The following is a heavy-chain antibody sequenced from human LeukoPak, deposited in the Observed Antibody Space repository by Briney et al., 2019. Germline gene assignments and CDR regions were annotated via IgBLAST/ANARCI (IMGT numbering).Heavy chain of an antibody. CDR3: ARDRGGVGSDY. CDR1: GFTFSSYA. V-gene: IGHV3-64*01. J-gene: IGHJ4*02. D-gene: IGHD2-8*02. Sequence: PGGSLRLSCAASGFTFSSYAMHWVRQAPGKGLEYVSSISANGDGTYHANSVKGRFTISRNNSKNTLCLQMGSLRPEDTAMYYCARDRGGVGSDYWGQGTLVTVSS. CDR2: ISANGDGT.